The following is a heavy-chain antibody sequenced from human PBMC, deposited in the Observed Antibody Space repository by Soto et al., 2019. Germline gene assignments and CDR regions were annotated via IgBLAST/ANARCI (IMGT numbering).Heavy chain of an antibody. V-gene: IGHV4-61*08. CDR2: IYYSGST. D-gene: IGHD3-10*01. CDR1: GGSVSSGDYF. Sequence: SETLSLTCTVSGGSVSSGDYFWSWLRQSPGKRLEWIAYIYYSGSTNYNPSLKSRATISVDTSKSQVSLTLTSMTAADAALYYCASCPNYYYYCFDVWGQGTAVTVSS. J-gene: IGHJ6*02. CDR3: ASCPNYYYYCFDV.